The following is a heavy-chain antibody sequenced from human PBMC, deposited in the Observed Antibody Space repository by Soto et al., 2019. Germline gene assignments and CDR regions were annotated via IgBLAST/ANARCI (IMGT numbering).Heavy chain of an antibody. CDR3: TTDSHILTGYYAAAANDY. J-gene: IGHJ4*02. CDR2: IKSKTDGGTT. D-gene: IGHD3-9*01. V-gene: IGHV3-15*01. CDR1: GFTFSNAW. Sequence: PGGSLRLSCAASGFTFSNAWMSWVRQAPGKGLEWVGRIKSKTDGGTTDYAAPVKGRFTISRDDSKNTLYLQMNSLKTEDTAVYYCTTDSHILTGYYAAAANDYWGQGTLVTVSS.